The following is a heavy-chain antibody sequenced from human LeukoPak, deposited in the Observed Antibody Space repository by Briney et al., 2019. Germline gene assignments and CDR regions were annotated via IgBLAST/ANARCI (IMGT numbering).Heavy chain of an antibody. CDR1: GGSFSGYY. Sequence: SETLSLTCAVYGGSFSGYYWSWIRQPPGKGLEWIGEINHSGSTNYNPSLKSRVTISVDTSKNQFSLKLSSVTAADTAVYYCARGVFKGIAFFWGQGTLGTVSA. D-gene: IGHD6-13*01. CDR3: ARGVFKGIAFF. V-gene: IGHV4-34*01. J-gene: IGHJ4*02. CDR2: INHSGST.